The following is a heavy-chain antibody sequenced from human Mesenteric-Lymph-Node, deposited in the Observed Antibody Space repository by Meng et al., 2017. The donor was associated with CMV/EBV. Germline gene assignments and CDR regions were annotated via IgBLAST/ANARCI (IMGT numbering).Heavy chain of an antibody. Sequence: ASVKVSCKASGYTFTSYYMHWVRQAPGQGLEWMGIINPSGGSTSYAQKFQGRVTMTRDTSTSTVYMELSSLRSEDTAVYYCARGGVRYSSSSGGDYYYYGMDVWGQGTTVTVSS. CDR3: ARGGVRYSSSSGGDYYYYGMDV. D-gene: IGHD6-6*01. J-gene: IGHJ6*02. CDR1: GYTFTSYY. CDR2: INPSGGST. V-gene: IGHV1-46*01.